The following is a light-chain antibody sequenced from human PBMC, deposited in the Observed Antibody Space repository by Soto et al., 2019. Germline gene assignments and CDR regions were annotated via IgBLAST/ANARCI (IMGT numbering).Light chain of an antibody. Sequence: EIVLTQSPGTLSLSPGERATLSCRASQSVTSTYLAWYQQKPGQAPRLLIYDASNRATGIPDRFSGSGSGTDFTLTSSRLEPEDVALYYCQQDGGSFTFGPGTKVDLK. V-gene: IGKV3-20*01. CDR3: QQDGGSFT. J-gene: IGKJ3*01. CDR1: QSVTSTY. CDR2: DAS.